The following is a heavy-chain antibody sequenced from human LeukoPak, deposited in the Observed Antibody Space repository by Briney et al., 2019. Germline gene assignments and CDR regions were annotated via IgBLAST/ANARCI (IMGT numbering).Heavy chain of an antibody. CDR1: GGSFSGYY. V-gene: IGHV4-34*01. D-gene: IGHD5-18*01. CDR3: ARIQLWSTTWFDP. CDR2: INHSGST. J-gene: IGHJ5*02. Sequence: SETLSLTCAVNGGSFSGYYWSWIRQPPVKGLEWIGEINHSGSTNYNPSLKSRVTISVDTSKNQFSLKLSSVTAADTAVYYCARIQLWSTTWFDPWGQGTLVTVSS.